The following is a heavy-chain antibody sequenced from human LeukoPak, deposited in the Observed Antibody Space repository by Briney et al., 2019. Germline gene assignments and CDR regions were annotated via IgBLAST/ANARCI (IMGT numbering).Heavy chain of an antibody. CDR1: GGSISSYY. V-gene: IGHV4-4*07. CDR2: IYTSGGT. Sequence: PSETLSLTCTVSGGSISSYYWNWIRQPAGKGLEWIGRIYTSGGTNYNPSLKSRVTISVDTSKNQFSLKLSSVTAADTAVYYCVRKRRRGEFDYWGQGTLVTVSS. CDR3: VRKRRRGEFDY. J-gene: IGHJ4*02. D-gene: IGHD3-16*01.